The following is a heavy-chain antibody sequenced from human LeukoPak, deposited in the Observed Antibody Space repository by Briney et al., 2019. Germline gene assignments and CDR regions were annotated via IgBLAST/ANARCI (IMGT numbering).Heavy chain of an antibody. CDR3: AIFSGGSYAFDY. CDR2: IYYSGST. J-gene: IGHJ4*02. CDR1: GGSVSSYY. D-gene: IGHD2-15*01. V-gene: IGHV4-59*02. Sequence: SSETLSLTCTVSGGSVSSYYWSWIRQPPGKGLEWIGCIYYSGSTNSNPSLKSRVTISVDTSKNQLSLKLSSVTAADTAVYYCAIFSGGSYAFDYWGQGTLVTVSS.